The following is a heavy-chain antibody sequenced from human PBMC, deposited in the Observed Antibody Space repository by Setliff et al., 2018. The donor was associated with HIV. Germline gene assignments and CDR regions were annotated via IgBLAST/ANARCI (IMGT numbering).Heavy chain of an antibody. CDR1: GGSISSYY. CDR3: ARASGPGTYWYFDL. Sequence: SETLSLTCTVSGGSISSYYWGWIRQPPGKGLEWIGYIYYSGSTNYNPSLKSRVTISVDTSKNQFSLKLSSVTAADTAVYYCARASGPGTYWYFDLWGRGTLVTVSS. J-gene: IGHJ2*01. V-gene: IGHV4-59*01. CDR2: IYYSGST. D-gene: IGHD1-26*01.